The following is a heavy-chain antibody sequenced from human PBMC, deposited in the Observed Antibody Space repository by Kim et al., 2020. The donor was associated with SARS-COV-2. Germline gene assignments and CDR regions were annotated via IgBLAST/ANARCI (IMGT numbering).Heavy chain of an antibody. CDR3: ARGRSGRYYYYGMDV. V-gene: IGHV1-3*01. Sequence: QKFQGRVTITRDTSASTAYMELSSLRSEDTAVYYCARGRSGRYYYYGMDVWGQGTTVTVSS. D-gene: IGHD3-3*01. J-gene: IGHJ6*02.